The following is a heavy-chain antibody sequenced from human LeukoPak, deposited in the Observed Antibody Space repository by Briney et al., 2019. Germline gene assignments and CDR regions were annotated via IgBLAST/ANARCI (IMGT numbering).Heavy chain of an antibody. CDR2: IYTTGST. D-gene: IGHD3-22*01. V-gene: IGHV4-61*02. CDR3: ARVTTGGYYNC. J-gene: IGHJ4*02. Sequence: PSETLSLTCTVSGGSISSGTYYWTWIRQPAGKGLEWIGRIYTTGSTNYNPSLKSRATMSTDTSKNQFALKLSSGTAADAAVYYCARVTTGGYYNCWGQGTLVTVSS. CDR1: GGSISSGTYY.